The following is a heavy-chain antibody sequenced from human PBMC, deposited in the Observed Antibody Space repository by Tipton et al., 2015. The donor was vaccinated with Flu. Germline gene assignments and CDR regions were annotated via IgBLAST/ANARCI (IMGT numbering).Heavy chain of an antibody. Sequence: TLSLTCTVSGGSISDNYRTWIRQPPGGGLEYIGDIFYTGSTNYSPSLKSRLTISVDTSKKHFSLNLRSVTAADTAVYYCARDRVGDYSGFDPWGQGTLVTVSS. CDR2: IFYTGST. V-gene: IGHV4-59*01. CDR3: ARDRVGDYSGFDP. CDR1: GGSISDNY. D-gene: IGHD4-17*01. J-gene: IGHJ5*02.